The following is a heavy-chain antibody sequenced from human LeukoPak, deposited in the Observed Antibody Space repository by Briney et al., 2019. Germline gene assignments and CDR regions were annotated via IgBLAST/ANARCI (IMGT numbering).Heavy chain of an antibody. V-gene: IGHV3-21*01. CDR3: ASLRVSLERVTAFDV. J-gene: IGHJ3*01. CDR2: ISSSTSYI. Sequence: GGSLRLSCAASGFTFSSYSMNWVRQAPGKGLEWVSSISSSTSYIYYADSVKGRFTISRDNAKNSLYLQMNSLRAEDTALYYCASLRVSLERVTAFDVWGQGTMVTVSS. D-gene: IGHD4-23*01. CDR1: GFTFSSYS.